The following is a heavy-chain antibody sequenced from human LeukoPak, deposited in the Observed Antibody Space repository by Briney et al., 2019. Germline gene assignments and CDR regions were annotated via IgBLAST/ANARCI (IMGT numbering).Heavy chain of an antibody. V-gene: IGHV3-21*01. CDR3: ATWTRPSNGLRSGWFDN. Sequence: GGSLRLSCAASGFTFSSYSMNWVRQAPGKGLEWVSSISSSSSYIYYADSVKGRFTISRDNAKNSLYLQMNSLRAEDTAVYYCATWTRPSNGLRSGWFDNWGQGTLVTVSS. CDR1: GFTFSSYS. D-gene: IGHD6-19*01. J-gene: IGHJ4*02. CDR2: ISSSSSYI.